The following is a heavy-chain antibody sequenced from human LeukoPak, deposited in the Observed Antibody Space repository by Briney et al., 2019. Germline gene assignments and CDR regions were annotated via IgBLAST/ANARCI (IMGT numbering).Heavy chain of an antibody. Sequence: SVKVSCKASGGTFSSYAISWVRQAPGQGLEWMGRIIPILGIANYSQKFQGRVTITADKSTTTAYMELSSLRSEDTAVYYCARAPFCGGGTFDHWGQGTLVTVSS. CDR2: IIPILGIA. CDR1: GGTFSSYA. V-gene: IGHV1-69*04. J-gene: IGHJ5*02. CDR3: ARAPFCGGGTFDH. D-gene: IGHD1-14*01.